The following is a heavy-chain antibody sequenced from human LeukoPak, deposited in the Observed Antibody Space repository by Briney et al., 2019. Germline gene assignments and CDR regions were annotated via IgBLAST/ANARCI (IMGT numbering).Heavy chain of an antibody. Sequence: SETLSLTCTVSGDSISTSNSYWGWIRQPPGKGLEWIGSIYYSGSTYYNQSLKSRVTISVGTSKNQFSLKLSSVTAADTAVYYCARGPSRIAAAGLFDYWGQGTLVTVSS. CDR1: GDSISTSNSY. V-gene: IGHV4-39*07. J-gene: IGHJ4*02. CDR2: IYYSGST. CDR3: ARGPSRIAAAGLFDY. D-gene: IGHD6-13*01.